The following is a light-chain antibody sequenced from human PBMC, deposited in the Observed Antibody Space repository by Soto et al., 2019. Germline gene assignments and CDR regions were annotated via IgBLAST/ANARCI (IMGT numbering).Light chain of an antibody. J-gene: IGKJ5*01. Sequence: IVFTQSPGTLSLSPGELSTLSCRASQTFSNSFLSWFQQIPGQAPRLLICGASMRGTGIPDRFSGRGSGTDFTLTISRLEPEDFAVYYCQQCGSSSTFGQGTRL. CDR2: GAS. CDR3: QQCGSSST. V-gene: IGKV3-20*01. CDR1: QTFSNSF.